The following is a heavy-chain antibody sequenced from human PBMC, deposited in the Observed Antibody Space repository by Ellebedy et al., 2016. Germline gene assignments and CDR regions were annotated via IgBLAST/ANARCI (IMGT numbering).Heavy chain of an antibody. Sequence: GESLKISCAASGFTFSDYYMSWIRQAPGKGLEWVSYISSSGSTIYYADSVKGRFTISRDNAKNSLYLQMNSLRAEDTAVYYCARGQTYYDFWSGSYYFDYWGQGTLVTVSS. CDR1: GFTFSDYY. CDR2: ISSSGSTI. CDR3: ARGQTYYDFWSGSYYFDY. D-gene: IGHD3-3*01. J-gene: IGHJ4*02. V-gene: IGHV3-11*01.